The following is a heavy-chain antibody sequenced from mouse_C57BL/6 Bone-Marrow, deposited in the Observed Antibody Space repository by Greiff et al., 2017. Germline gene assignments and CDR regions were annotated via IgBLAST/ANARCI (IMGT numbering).Heavy chain of an antibody. D-gene: IGHD1-1*02. CDR3: ARCGYSLDY. Sequence: VQLQQPGAELVKPGASVKLSCKASGYTFTSYWMHWVKQRPGQGLEWIGMIHPNSGSTNYKEKFKSKATLTVDKSSSSAYMQLSSLTSEDSAVYYCARCGYSLDYWGQGTTLTVAS. CDR1: GYTFTSYW. J-gene: IGHJ2*01. CDR2: IHPNSGST. V-gene: IGHV1-64*01.